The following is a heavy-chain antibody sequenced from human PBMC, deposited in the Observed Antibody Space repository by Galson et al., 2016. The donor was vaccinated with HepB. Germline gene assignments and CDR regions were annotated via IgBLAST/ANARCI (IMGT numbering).Heavy chain of an antibody. CDR2: IYHSGST. CDR1: GDSISSSNW. V-gene: IGHV4-4*02. CDR3: ARDRGGWSGRHSGGMDV. J-gene: IGHJ6*02. D-gene: IGHD6-19*01. Sequence: SETLSLTCAVSGDSISSSNWWSWVRQPPGKGLEWIGEIYHSGSTNYKSSLQSRVTILMDKSKNQFSLWLSSVTAADTAMYYCARDRGGWSGRHSGGMDVWGQGTTVTVSS.